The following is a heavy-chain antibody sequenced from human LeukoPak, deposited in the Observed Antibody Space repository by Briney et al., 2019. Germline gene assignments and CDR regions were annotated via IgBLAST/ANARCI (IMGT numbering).Heavy chain of an antibody. CDR2: ITANNGNT. Sequence: VASLKVSCEASGYTFSSYGISCVRPTPGQGVEWMGWITANNGNTNSAQTLRGRVTMTTDTSTSTAYMELRGLRSDDTAVYYCARDRSPYYYDRSGYLDYWRRGTLLTVSS. CDR3: ARDRSPYYYDRSGYLDY. J-gene: IGHJ4*02. V-gene: IGHV1-18*01. D-gene: IGHD3-22*01. CDR1: GYTFSSYG.